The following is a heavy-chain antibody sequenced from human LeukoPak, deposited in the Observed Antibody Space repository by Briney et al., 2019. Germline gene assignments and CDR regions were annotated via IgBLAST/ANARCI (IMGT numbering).Heavy chain of an antibody. J-gene: IGHJ3*02. Sequence: PGGSLRLSCAASGFTVSNSYMNWVRQAPGKVLEWVSANYGGGTTYYADSVKGRFTISRDTSKNTLYLQMNSLRAEDTAVYYCARDPQINAFDIWGQGTMVTVSS. CDR3: ARDPQINAFDI. CDR1: GFTVSNSY. CDR2: NYGGGTT. V-gene: IGHV3-66*01.